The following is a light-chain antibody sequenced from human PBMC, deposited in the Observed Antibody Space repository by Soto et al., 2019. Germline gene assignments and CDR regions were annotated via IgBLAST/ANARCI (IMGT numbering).Light chain of an antibody. CDR1: QGISIY. V-gene: IGKV1-27*01. CDR3: QKYTIVPA. J-gene: IGKJ4*02. Sequence: IQMTQSPSSLSASVGDRGTITCRASQGISIYLAWSQQIPGKVPKLLISAASTLQSGVPSRFSGSGSGTDFPLTISSLQPEDVATYYYQKYTIVPACGGGPKVEIK. CDR2: AAS.